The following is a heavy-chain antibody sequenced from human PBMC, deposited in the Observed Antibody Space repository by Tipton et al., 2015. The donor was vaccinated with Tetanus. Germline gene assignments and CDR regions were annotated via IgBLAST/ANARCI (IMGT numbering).Heavy chain of an antibody. Sequence: SLRLSCAASGFIFSSYGIHWVRQAPGKGLEWVAVSWYDGTDKYYADSVKGRFTISRDNSKNTLYLQMNSLRAGDTAVFYCAGEGDFSGGSCFSGDFDNWGQGTPVPVPS. D-gene: IGHD2-15*01. CDR1: GFIFSSYG. CDR2: SWYDGTDK. CDR3: AGEGDFSGGSCFSGDFDN. J-gene: IGHJ4*02. V-gene: IGHV3-33*01.